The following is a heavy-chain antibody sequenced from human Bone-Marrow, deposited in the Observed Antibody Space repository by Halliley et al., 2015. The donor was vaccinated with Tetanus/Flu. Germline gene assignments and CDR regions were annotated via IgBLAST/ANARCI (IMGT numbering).Heavy chain of an antibody. CDR3: ATDWEGAADP. V-gene: IGHV3-74*01. J-gene: IGHJ5*02. D-gene: IGHD1-26*01. Sequence: SLRLSCEASGFIFSDYWMHWVCQARGKGLVWVSRMNSDGSRTDYADSVKGRFTISRDNAKNTLYLQMSGLRVEDTGRYFCATDWEGAADPWGQGTLVTVSS. CDR2: MNSDGSRT. CDR1: GFIFSDYW.